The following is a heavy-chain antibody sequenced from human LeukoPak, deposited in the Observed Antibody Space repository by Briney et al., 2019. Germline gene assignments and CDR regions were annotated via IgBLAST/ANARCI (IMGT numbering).Heavy chain of an antibody. CDR2: ISSGSGTI. CDR3: ARGGDAFGI. J-gene: IGHJ3*02. CDR1: GFTFSSYS. V-gene: IGHV3-48*01. Sequence: GGSLRLSCAASGFTFSSYSMNWVRQAPGKGLEWVSYISSGSGTIYYADSVKGRFTISRDNAKNSLYLQMNSLRAEDTAVYYCARGGDAFGIWGQGTMVTVSS.